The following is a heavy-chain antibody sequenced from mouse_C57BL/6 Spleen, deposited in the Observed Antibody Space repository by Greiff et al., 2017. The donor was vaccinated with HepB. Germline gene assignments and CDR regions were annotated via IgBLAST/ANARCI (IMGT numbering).Heavy chain of an antibody. CDR2: IDPSDSYT. D-gene: IGHD2-2*01. CDR1: GYTFTSYW. Sequence: VQLQQPGAELVMPGASVKLSCKASGYTFTSYWMHWVKQRPGQGLEWIGEIDPSDSYTNYNQKFKGKSTLTVDKSSSTAYMQLSSLTSEDSAVYYCARRGLRAFDYWGQGTTLTVAS. J-gene: IGHJ2*01. V-gene: IGHV1-69*01. CDR3: ARRGLRAFDY.